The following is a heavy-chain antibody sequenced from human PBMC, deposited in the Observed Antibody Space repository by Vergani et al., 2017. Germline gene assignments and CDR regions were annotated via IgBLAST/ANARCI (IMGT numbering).Heavy chain of an antibody. V-gene: IGHV4-59*01. CDR3: ARGEGYSYGSFDY. J-gene: IGHJ4*02. D-gene: IGHD5-18*01. CDR2: IYYSGST. CDR1: GGSISSYY. Sequence: QVQLQESGPGLVKPSETLSLTCTVSGGSISSYYWSWIRQPPGKGLEWIGYIYYSGSTNYNPSLKSRVTISVETSKNQFSLKLSSVTAADTAVYYCARGEGYSYGSFDYWGQGTLVTVSS.